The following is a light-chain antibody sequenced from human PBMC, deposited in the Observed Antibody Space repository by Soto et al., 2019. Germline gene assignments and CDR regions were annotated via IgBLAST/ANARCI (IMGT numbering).Light chain of an antibody. CDR3: QQYNSYSGT. CDR2: AAS. V-gene: IGKV1-39*01. Sequence: DIQMTQSPSSLSASVGDRVTITCRASQSISSYLNWYQQKPGKAPKLLIYAASSLQSGVPSRFSGTGSGTDFTLTISSPQPKDFATYYCQQYNSYSGTFGQVTKVDIK. CDR1: QSISSY. J-gene: IGKJ1*01.